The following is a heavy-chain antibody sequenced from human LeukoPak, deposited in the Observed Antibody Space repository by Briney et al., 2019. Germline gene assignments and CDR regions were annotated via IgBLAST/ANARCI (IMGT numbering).Heavy chain of an antibody. CDR1: GFTVSTNY. J-gene: IGHJ4*02. V-gene: IGHV3-23*01. CDR2: ISGSGGST. CDR3: AKDPGFDY. Sequence: GGSLRLSCAASGFTVSTNYLSWVRQAPGKGLEWVSAISGSGGSTYYADSVKGRFTISRDNSKSTLYLQMNSLRAEDTAVYYCAKDPGFDYWGQGTLVTVSS.